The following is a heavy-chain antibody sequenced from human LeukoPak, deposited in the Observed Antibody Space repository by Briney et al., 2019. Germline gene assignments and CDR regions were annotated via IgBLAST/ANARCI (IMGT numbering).Heavy chain of an antibody. CDR2: IKTKTEGETT. J-gene: IGHJ3*02. CDR3: ARSVADGAFDI. Sequence: GGSLRLSCAASGFTSGNAWMSWVRQAPGKGLEWVGRIKTKTEGETTDYAAPVKGRFTVSRDDPKNTLYLQMNSLRAEDTALYYCARSVADGAFDIWGQGTMVTVSS. V-gene: IGHV3-15*01. CDR1: GFTSGNAW. D-gene: IGHD6-19*01.